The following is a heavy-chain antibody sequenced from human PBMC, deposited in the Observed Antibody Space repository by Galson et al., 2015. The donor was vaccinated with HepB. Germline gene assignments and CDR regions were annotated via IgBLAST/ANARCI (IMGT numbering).Heavy chain of an antibody. D-gene: IGHD3-10*01. CDR1: GYTFTSYA. CDR3: ARGGMVRGVIITTAIDY. CDR2: INTNTGNP. Sequence: SVKVSCKASGYTFTSYAMNWVRQAPGQGLEWMGWINTNTGNPTYAQGFTGRFVFSLDTSVSTAYLQISSLKAEDTAVYYCARGGMVRGVIITTAIDYWGQGTLVTVSS. J-gene: IGHJ4*02. V-gene: IGHV7-4-1*02.